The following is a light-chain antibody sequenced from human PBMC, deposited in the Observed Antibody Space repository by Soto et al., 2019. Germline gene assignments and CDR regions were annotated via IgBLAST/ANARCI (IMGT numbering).Light chain of an antibody. V-gene: IGLV2-23*01. Sequence: QSALTQPASVSGSPGQSLTISCTGSSTDVGNSKFVSWYQLHPGQAPKLMIYEGTKRPSGTSNRFSGSSSGNTASLTISGLQTEDEDDYYCCSHAGTYTLVFGGGTKLTVL. CDR1: STDVGNSKF. CDR3: CSHAGTYTLV. J-gene: IGLJ3*02. CDR2: EGT.